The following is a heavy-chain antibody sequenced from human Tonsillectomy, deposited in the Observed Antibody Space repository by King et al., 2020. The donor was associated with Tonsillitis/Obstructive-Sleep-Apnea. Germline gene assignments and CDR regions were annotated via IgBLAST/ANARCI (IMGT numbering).Heavy chain of an antibody. CDR1: GGTFRNYA. Sequence: QLVQSGAEVKKSGSSVKVSCRASGGTFRNYAVSWVRQAPGQGLEWIGRIIPLFYTTSYAQNFQGRVTITEDESTSTAYMWLSSLTTEDTAVYYCTRLIGVLRYFDWPLWGQGTLVTVSS. V-gene: IGHV1-69*01. D-gene: IGHD3-9*01. CDR2: IIPLFYTT. J-gene: IGHJ4*02. CDR3: TRLIGVLRYFDWPL.